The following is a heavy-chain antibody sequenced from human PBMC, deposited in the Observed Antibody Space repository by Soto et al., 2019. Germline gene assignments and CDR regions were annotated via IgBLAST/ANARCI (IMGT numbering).Heavy chain of an antibody. CDR1: RLHFSSYG. Sequence: GGSMRLSCAASRLHFSSYGMSWVRKAPGKGLEWVSAISGSGNSTYYEDSVKGRFTISRDNSNNTLFLQMNSLRAEDTAIYYCAKAERCSSISCYGYYYYYYMDVWGKGTTVTVSS. CDR3: AKAERCSSISCYGYYYYYYMDV. V-gene: IGHV3-23*01. CDR2: ISGSGNST. D-gene: IGHD2-2*01. J-gene: IGHJ6*03.